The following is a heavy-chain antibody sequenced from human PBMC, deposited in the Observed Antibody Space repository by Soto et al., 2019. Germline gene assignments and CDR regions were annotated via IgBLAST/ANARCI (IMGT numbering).Heavy chain of an antibody. Sequence: GGSLRLSCAASGFTFSSYSMNWVRQAPGKRLEWVSSTSSSSSYIYYADSVKGRFTISRDNAKNSLYLQMNSLRAEDTAVYYCARGGDGYDFWSGYYGDYYYGMDVWGQGTTVTVSS. CDR1: GFTFSSYS. CDR3: ARGGDGYDFWSGYYGDYYYGMDV. D-gene: IGHD3-3*01. CDR2: TSSSSSYI. V-gene: IGHV3-21*01. J-gene: IGHJ6*02.